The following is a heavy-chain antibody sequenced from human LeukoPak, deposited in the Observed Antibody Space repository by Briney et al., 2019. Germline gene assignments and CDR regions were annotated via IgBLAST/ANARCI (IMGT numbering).Heavy chain of an antibody. CDR1: GFTFSSYS. CDR2: ISSSSSYI. D-gene: IGHD6-13*01. CDR3: ARYLSAAGTGVDY. J-gene: IGHJ4*02. V-gene: IGHV3-21*01. Sequence: PGGFLRLSCAASGFTFSSYSMNWVRQAPGKGLEWVSSISSSSSYIYYADSVKGRFTISRDNAKNSLYLQMNSLRAEDTAVYYCARYLSAAGTGVDYWGQGTLVTVSS.